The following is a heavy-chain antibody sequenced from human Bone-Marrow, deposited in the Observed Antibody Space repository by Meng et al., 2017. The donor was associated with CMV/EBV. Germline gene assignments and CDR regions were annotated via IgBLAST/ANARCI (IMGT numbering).Heavy chain of an antibody. Sequence: ASVKVSCKASGYTFTSYGISWVRQAPGQGLEWMGWISAYNGNTNYAQKLQGRVTMTTDTSTSTAHMELRSLRSDDTAVYYCAREHIMITFGGASFYDYWGQGTLVTVSS. V-gene: IGHV1-18*01. CDR1: GYTFTSYG. CDR3: AREHIMITFGGASFYDY. D-gene: IGHD3-16*01. J-gene: IGHJ4*02. CDR2: ISAYNGNT.